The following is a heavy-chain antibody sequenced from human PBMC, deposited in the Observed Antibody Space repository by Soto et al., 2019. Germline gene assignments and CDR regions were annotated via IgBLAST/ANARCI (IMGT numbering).Heavy chain of an antibody. J-gene: IGHJ1*01. D-gene: IGHD3-10*01. V-gene: IGHV3-33*01. CDR2: IWYDGSNK. CDR3: ARGRIPLVRALSY. Sequence: QVQLVESGGGVVQPGRSLRLSCAASGFTFSSYGMHWVRQAPGKGLEWVAVIWYDGSNKYYADSVKGRFTISRDNSKNRRYLQLNSLRAEDTAVYYCARGRIPLVRALSYWGQGTLVTVSS. CDR1: GFTFSSYG.